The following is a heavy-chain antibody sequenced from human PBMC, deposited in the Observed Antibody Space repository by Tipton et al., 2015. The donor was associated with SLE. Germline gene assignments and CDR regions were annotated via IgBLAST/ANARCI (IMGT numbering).Heavy chain of an antibody. CDR2: IYYNRNT. V-gene: IGHV4-59*08. J-gene: IGHJ5*02. CDR1: GGSISSYY. Sequence: TLSLTCTVSGGSISSYYWSWIRQPPGKGLEWIGYIYYNRNTLYSPSLKSRVTISVDTSKNQFSLRLSSVTAADTAVYYCASLPTVWSWFDPWGQGTLVTVSS. D-gene: IGHD3-3*01. CDR3: ASLPTVWSWFDP.